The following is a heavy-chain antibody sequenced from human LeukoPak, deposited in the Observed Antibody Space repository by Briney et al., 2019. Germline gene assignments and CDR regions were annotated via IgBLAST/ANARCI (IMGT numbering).Heavy chain of an antibody. J-gene: IGHJ3*02. V-gene: IGHV4-59*01. CDR3: ARDRNYDILTGYYTGDAFDI. Sequence: PSETLSLTCTVSGGSISSYYWSWIRQPPGKGLEWIGYIYYSGSTNYNPSFKSRVTISVDTSKNQFSLKLSSVTAADTAVYYCARDRNYDILTGYYTGDAFDIWGQGTMVTVSS. CDR2: IYYSGST. CDR1: GGSISSYY. D-gene: IGHD3-9*01.